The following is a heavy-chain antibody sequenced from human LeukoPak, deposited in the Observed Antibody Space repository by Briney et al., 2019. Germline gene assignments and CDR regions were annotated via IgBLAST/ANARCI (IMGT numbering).Heavy chain of an antibody. CDR3: AREWDS. CDR1: GFTFSYYG. Sequence: GGSLRLSCAASGFTFSYYGMNWVRQAPGKGLEWVSHISSDSRTIQYADSVRGRSTISRDNAKNILFLQMNSLRAEDTAIYYCAREWDSWGQGTLVTVSS. CDR2: ISSDSRTI. V-gene: IGHV3-48*01. J-gene: IGHJ4*02.